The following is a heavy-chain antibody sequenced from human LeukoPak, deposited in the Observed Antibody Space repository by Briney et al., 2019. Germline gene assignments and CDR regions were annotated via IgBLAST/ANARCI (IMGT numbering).Heavy chain of an antibody. J-gene: IGHJ6*02. CDR2: IDPSGGST. CDR3: ARDYYGMDV. Sequence: ASVKVSCKASGYTFTNYYMHWVRQAPGQGLEWMGIIDPSGGSTTYAQKFQGRVTMTRDTSTSTVYMELTSLRSEDTAMYYCARDYYGMDVWGQGTTVTVSS. CDR1: GYTFTNYY. V-gene: IGHV1-46*01.